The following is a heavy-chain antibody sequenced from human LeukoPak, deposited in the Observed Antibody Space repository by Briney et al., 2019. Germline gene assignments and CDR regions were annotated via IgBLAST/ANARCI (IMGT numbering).Heavy chain of an antibody. CDR3: ARHVLMTTVTQPYYYYYMDV. D-gene: IGHD4-17*01. CDR1: GGSISSYY. J-gene: IGHJ6*03. V-gene: IGHV4-59*08. CDR2: IYYSGST. Sequence: SETLSLTCTVSGGSISSYYWSWIRQPPGKGLEWIGYIYYSGSTNYNPSLKSRVTISVDTSKNQFSLKLSSVTAADTAVYYCARHVLMTTVTQPYYYYYMDVLGKGTTVTVSS.